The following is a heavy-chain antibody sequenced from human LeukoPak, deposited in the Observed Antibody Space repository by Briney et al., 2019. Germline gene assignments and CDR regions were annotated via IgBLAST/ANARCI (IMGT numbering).Heavy chain of an antibody. CDR3: TTYRYSYGSTGYSYFDY. CDR2: ITSKSSDEAT. V-gene: IGHV3-15*01. Sequence: GGSLRLSCTASGLTFGYAWTSWVRQAPGKGLEWVARITSKSSDEATDYAAPVRGRFTISRDDSKATLYLQMDSLETEDTAIYYCTTYRYSYGSTGYSYFDYWGQGVLVTVSS. D-gene: IGHD3-22*01. J-gene: IGHJ4*02. CDR1: GLTFGYAW.